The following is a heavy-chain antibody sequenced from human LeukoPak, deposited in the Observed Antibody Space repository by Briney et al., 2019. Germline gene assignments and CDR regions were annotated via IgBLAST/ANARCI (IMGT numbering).Heavy chain of an antibody. D-gene: IGHD2-2*02. J-gene: IGHJ4*02. CDR3: TTQLLYEHNFDY. CDR1: GLTFNNAW. CDR2: IKSITDGGTT. V-gene: IGHV3-15*01. Sequence: GGSLRLSCTASGLTFNNAWMSWVRQAPGKGLEWVGRIKSITDGGTTDYAAPVKGRFTISRDDSENTLYLQMNSLKTEDTAVYYCTTQLLYEHNFDYWGQGTLVTVSS.